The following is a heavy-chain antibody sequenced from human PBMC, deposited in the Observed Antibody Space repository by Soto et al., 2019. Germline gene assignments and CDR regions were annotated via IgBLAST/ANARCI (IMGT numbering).Heavy chain of an antibody. D-gene: IGHD5-18*01. J-gene: IGHJ4*02. CDR1: GGTFSSYA. V-gene: IGHV1-69*12. Sequence: QVQLVQSGAEVKKPGSSVKVSCKASGGTFSSYAISWVRQAPGQGLEWMGGIIPIFGTANYAQKFQGRVTITADESSSTASMELSSLRPEDTAVYYCARLLHGYSPVFDYWGQGTLVSVSS. CDR3: ARLLHGYSPVFDY. CDR2: IIPIFGTA.